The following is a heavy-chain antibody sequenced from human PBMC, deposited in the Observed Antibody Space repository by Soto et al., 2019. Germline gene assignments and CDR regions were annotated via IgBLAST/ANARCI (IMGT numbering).Heavy chain of an antibody. J-gene: IGHJ5*02. CDR1: GFTFTNYA. V-gene: IGHV3-23*01. D-gene: IGHD2-15*01. CDR3: AREVLAPTGWLDP. Sequence: EVQLSESGGDLRQPGGSLRLSCAASGFTFTNYAMTWVRQTPGKGLEWVSGISASGGLKYYADSVQGRFTVSRDNSKNSLYLQMDILRDEDTALYYCAREVLAPTGWLDPWGQGTQVTVSS. CDR2: ISASGGLK.